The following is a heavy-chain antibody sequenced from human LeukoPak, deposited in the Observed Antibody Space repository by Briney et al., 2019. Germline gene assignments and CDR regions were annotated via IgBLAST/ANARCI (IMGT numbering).Heavy chain of an antibody. CDR1: GGSIDSGAYY. CDR3: ARMGDFNGFY. J-gene: IGHJ4*02. CDR2: IYYTGST. Sequence: SETLSLTCSVYGGSIDSGAYYWGWIRQPPGKCLEWTGSIYYTGSTYYNPSLKSRVSISVDTSKNQFSLKLSSVTAADTAVYYCARMGDFNGFYWGQGTLVTVSS. D-gene: IGHD1-26*01. V-gene: IGHV4-30-4*01.